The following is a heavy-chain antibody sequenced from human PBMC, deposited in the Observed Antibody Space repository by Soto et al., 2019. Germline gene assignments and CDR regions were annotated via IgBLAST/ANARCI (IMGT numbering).Heavy chain of an antibody. CDR1: GGSISSTFYY. J-gene: IGHJ5*02. D-gene: IGHD1-26*01. CDR2: IYYSGTT. Sequence: SXTLSLTCSLSGGSISSTFYYWGLIRQPPGKGLEWIGNIYYSGTTFYNASLKGRVTISVDTSKNQFSLRLTYVTATDTAVYFCARQKWEQPKWFDPWGQGTLVTV. V-gene: IGHV4-39*01. CDR3: ARQKWEQPKWFDP.